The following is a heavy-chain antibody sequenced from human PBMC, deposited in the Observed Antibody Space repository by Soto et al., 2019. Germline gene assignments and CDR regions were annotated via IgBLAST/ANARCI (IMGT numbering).Heavy chain of an antibody. J-gene: IGHJ6*02. CDR3: ARTMTTFGGTPTSSEGDFGMDV. CDR2: IDPSGSHT. V-gene: IGHV5-10-1*01. D-gene: IGHD3-16*01. CDR1: GYTFSNNW. Sequence: PGESLKISCQGSGYTFSNNWISWVRQKPGKGLEWMGKIDPSGSHTDYSPSFQGHVSLSVDKSVSTAYLQWSSLKASDSAIYYCARTMTTFGGTPTSSEGDFGMDVWGHGTTVTVSS.